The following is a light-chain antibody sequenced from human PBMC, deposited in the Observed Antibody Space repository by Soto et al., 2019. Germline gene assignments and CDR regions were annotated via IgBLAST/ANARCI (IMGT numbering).Light chain of an antibody. CDR2: GNN. CDR3: AAWDDSLNGVV. J-gene: IGLJ2*01. V-gene: IGLV1-44*01. Sequence: QSVLTQPPSASGTPGQRVTISCSGSSSNIGSNTVNWYQQLPGTAPKLVIYGNNQRPSGVPDRFSGSKSGTSASLAISGLQSEDEADYYCAAWDDSLNGVVFGGGTQLTVL. CDR1: SSNIGSNT.